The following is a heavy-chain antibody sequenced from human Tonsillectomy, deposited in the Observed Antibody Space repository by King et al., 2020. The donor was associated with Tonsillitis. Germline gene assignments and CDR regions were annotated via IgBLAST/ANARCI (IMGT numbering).Heavy chain of an antibody. CDR3: ARELSPDDGDIYYDAFDI. Sequence: VQLVESGGGLVQPGGSLRLSCAASGFTFGRYWMTWVRQTPGEGLEWVANINGDGSKKNYVDSVKGRFTISRDNAKNSLYLQLNSLTAEDTAVFFCARELSPDDGDIYYDAFDIWGQGTTVSVS. CDR2: INGDGSKK. J-gene: IGHJ3*02. CDR1: GFTFGRYW. V-gene: IGHV3-7*03. D-gene: IGHD4-17*01.